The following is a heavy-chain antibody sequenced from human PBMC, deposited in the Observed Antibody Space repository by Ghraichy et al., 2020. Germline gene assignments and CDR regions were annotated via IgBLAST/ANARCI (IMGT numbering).Heavy chain of an antibody. CDR3: ATGVSYRY. CDR1: GFTFTNSA. J-gene: IGHJ4*02. V-gene: IGHV1-58*01. CDR2: IVVGSGNT. Sequence: SVKVSCKASGFTFTNSAVQWVRQARGQRLEWIGWIVVGSGNTNYAQKFQERVTITRDMSTRTAYMELSSLRSEDTAVYYCATGVSYRYWGQGTLVTVSS. D-gene: IGHD3-16*02.